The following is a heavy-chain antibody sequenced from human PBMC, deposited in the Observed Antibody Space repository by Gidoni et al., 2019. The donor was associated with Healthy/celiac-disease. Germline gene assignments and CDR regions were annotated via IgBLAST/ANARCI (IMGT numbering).Heavy chain of an antibody. Sequence: QLQLQESGPGLVKPSETLSLTCTVSGGSLSSSSYYWGWFRQPPGKGLEWIGSIYYCGSTYYNPSLKSRVTISVDTSKNQFSLKLSSVTAADTAVYYCAAGNWGSGWYFDLWGRGTLVTVSS. J-gene: IGHJ2*01. CDR1: GGSLSSSSYY. CDR2: IYYCGST. V-gene: IGHV4-39*01. D-gene: IGHD7-27*01. CDR3: AAGNWGSGWYFDL.